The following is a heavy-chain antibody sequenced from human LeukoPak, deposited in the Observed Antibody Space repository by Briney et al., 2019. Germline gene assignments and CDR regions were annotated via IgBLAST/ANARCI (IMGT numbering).Heavy chain of an antibody. J-gene: IGHJ4*02. V-gene: IGHV4-59*01. CDR3: VRGGRTGGDF. Sequence: PSETLSLTCTVSGASISSYYWSWIRQPPGKGLEWIGYIYYSRSTNYNPSLKSRVTISVDTSKNQFSLRLTSMTAADTAVYYCVRGGRTGGDFWGQGTLVTVSS. D-gene: IGHD1-1*01. CDR2: IYYSRST. CDR1: GASISSYY.